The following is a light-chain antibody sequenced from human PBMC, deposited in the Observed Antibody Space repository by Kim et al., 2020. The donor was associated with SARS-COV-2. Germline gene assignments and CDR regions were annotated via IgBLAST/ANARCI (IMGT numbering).Light chain of an antibody. CDR2: GAS. Sequence: SLPPGERATLSCRASQSVSSSYLAWYQQNPGQAPRLLIYGASSRATGIPDRFSGSGSGTDFTLTISRLEPEDFAVYYCQQYGSSGTFGQGTKLEI. CDR1: QSVSSSY. V-gene: IGKV3-20*01. CDR3: QQYGSSGT. J-gene: IGKJ2*01.